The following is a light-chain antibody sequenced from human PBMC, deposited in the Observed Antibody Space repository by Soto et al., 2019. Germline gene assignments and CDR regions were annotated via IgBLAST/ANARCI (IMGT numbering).Light chain of an antibody. J-gene: IGLJ1*01. CDR2: NDD. CDR3: QSYDNSLSVYV. V-gene: IGLV1-44*01. Sequence: QSVLTQPPSASGTPGQRVTISCSGSSSTIGGNTVNWYQQLPGTAPKLLIYNDDERPSGVPDRFSGSKSGTSASLAITGLQAEDEADYYCQSYDNSLSVYVFGTGTKLTVL. CDR1: SSTIGGNT.